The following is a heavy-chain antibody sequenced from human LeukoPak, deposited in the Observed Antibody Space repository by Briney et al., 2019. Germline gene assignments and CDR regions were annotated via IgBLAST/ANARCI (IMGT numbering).Heavy chain of an antibody. CDR1: GFTFSSYA. J-gene: IGHJ4*02. CDR3: AKGLINDWSALES. CDR2: ISGSGGTT. V-gene: IGHV3-23*01. D-gene: IGHD3-9*01. Sequence: PGGSLRLSCAASGFTFSSYAMTWVRQAPGKGLEWVSAISGSGGTTYYADSVRGRFTISRDNFKNTLYLQMNSLRGEDTAIYYCAKGLINDWSALESWGQGSLVTVFS.